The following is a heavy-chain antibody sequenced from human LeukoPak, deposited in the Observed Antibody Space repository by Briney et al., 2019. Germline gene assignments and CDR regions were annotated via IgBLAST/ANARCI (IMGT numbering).Heavy chain of an antibody. D-gene: IGHD4-17*01. CDR3: ARGDGDPPFDY. CDR2: IYHSGST. J-gene: IGHJ4*02. V-gene: IGHV4-30-2*01. Sequence: SETLSLTCTVSGGSISSGGYYWSWIRQPPGKGLEWIGYIYHSGSTYYNPSLKSRVTISVDRSKNQFSLKLSSVTAADTAVYYCARGDGDPPFDYWGQGTLVTVSS. CDR1: GGSISSGGYY.